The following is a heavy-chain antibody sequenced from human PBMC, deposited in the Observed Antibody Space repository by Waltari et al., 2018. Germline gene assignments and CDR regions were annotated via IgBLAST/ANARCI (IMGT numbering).Heavy chain of an antibody. CDR2: INHSGST. V-gene: IGHV4-39*01. J-gene: IGHJ1*01. Sequence: QLQLQESGPGLVKASETLSLTCTVSGDSISSSSYYWGWVRQPPGKGLEWIGEINHSGSTNYNPSLKSRVTISVDTSKNQFSLKLSSVTAADTAVYYCARHNALYFQHWGQGTLVTVSS. CDR3: ARHNALYFQH. CDR1: GDSISSSSYY.